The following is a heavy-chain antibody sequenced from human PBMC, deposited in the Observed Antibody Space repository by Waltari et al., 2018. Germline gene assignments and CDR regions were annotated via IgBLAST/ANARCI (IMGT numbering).Heavy chain of an antibody. V-gene: IGHV3-33*01. CDR1: GFTFSSCG. CDR3: ARVAVPGTFFFDY. Sequence: QVQLVESGGGVVQPGRSLSLLCAASGFTFSSCGMHWFRQAPGKGLEWVELVWPDGGKKYYEDSVKGRFTISRDNSNNMLSLQMSSLRAEDTAVYYCARVAVPGTFFFDYWGQGTLVTVSS. CDR2: VWPDGGKK. D-gene: IGHD6-19*01. J-gene: IGHJ4*02.